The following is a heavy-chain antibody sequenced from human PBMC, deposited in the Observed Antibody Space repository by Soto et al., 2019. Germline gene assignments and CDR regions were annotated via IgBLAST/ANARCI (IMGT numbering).Heavy chain of an antibody. J-gene: IGHJ4*02. CDR1: GFSISSGVYY. V-gene: IGHV4-61*02. D-gene: IGHD1-26*01. CDR2: IYTSGTT. Sequence: SETLSLTCTFSGFSISSGVYYLSWIRQPAGKGLEWVGRIYTSGTTSYNPSLKSRVTMSLDTSKNQFSLRLTSVTAADTAVYYCARDSVGISSPGVYWGRGTLVTVSS. CDR3: ARDSVGISSPGVY.